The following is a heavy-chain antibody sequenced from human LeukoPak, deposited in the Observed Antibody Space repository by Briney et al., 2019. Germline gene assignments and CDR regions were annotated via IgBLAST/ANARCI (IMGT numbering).Heavy chain of an antibody. CDR2: VNHSGSI. V-gene: IGHV4-34*01. D-gene: IGHD2-15*01. J-gene: IGHJ5*02. CDR3: ARDPEGSGNWFDT. Sequence: SETLSLTCAVYGGSFSGYYWSWIRQPPGKGLEWIGEVNHSGSINYSPSLKNRVTISADTSKNQFSLKLRSVTAADTAMYYCARDPEGSGNWFDTWGQGILVTVSS. CDR1: GGSFSGYY.